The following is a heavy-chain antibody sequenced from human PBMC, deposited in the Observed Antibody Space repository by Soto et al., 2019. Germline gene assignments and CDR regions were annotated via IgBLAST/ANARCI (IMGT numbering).Heavy chain of an antibody. CDR3: ARHGYCHEGVCPDSFGY. V-gene: IGHV4-59*11. CDR2: VYYSGST. CDR1: YGPIRGHY. Sequence: PSELMSHPCTVSYGPIRGHYWRRIRQPPGKGLEWIGYVYYSGSTNYNPSLKSRVTISVDTSKNQFSLKLTSVTAADTAVYYCARHGYCHEGVCPDSFGYWGQGTLVTVSS. D-gene: IGHD2-2*03. J-gene: IGHJ4*02.